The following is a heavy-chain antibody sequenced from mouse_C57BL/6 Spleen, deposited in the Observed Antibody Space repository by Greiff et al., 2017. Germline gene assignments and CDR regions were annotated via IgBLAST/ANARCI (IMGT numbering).Heavy chain of an antibody. D-gene: IGHD4-1*01. J-gene: IGHJ3*01. V-gene: IGHV1-82*01. Sequence: QVQLQQSGPELVKPGASVKISCKASGYAFSSSWMNWVKQRPGKGLEWIGRIYPGDGDTNYNGKFKGKATLTDDKSSSTAYMQLSSLTSEYSEVYFCARARTGPFAYWGQGTLVTVSA. CDR1: GYAFSSSW. CDR2: IYPGDGDT. CDR3: ARARTGPFAY.